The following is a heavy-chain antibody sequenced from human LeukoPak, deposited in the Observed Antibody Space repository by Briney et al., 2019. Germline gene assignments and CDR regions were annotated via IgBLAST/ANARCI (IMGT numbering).Heavy chain of an antibody. CDR3: ARKLYGDYRFDY. CDR1: GYSISSGYY. CDR2: IYHSGST. D-gene: IGHD4-17*01. Sequence: PSETLSLTCAVSGYSISSGYYWGWIRQPPGKGLEWIGSIYHSGSTYYNPSLKSRVTISVDTSKNQFSLKLSSVTAAGTAVYYCARKLYGDYRFDYWGQGTLVTVSS. J-gene: IGHJ4*02. V-gene: IGHV4-38-2*01.